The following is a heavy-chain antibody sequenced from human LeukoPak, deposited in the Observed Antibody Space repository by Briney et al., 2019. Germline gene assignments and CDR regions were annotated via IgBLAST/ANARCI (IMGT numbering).Heavy chain of an antibody. V-gene: IGHV4-31*03. Sequence: SEALSLACTVSGVSINTVGYYWAWIRQHPGKGLEWLGFIYNSGSTYYNPSLKSRLTISIDMSQNHFSLKLTSLTAADTAVYSCARETRRGRYFDLWGRGTLVTVSS. CDR1: GVSINTVGYY. J-gene: IGHJ2*01. CDR3: ARETRRGRYFDL. CDR2: IYNSGST.